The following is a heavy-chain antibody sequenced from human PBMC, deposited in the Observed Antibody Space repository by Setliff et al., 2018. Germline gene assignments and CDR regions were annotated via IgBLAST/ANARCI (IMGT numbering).Heavy chain of an antibody. CDR2: IIPMFGTP. D-gene: IGHD6-19*01. Sequence: SVKVSCKASGYTFSSYAMNWVRQAPGQGLEWMGGIIPMFGTPAYAQKFQDRVTITTDESTSTAYMELSSLRSEDTAVYYCARGSVEYSRGWYYFDYWAQGTLVTVSS. CDR1: GYTFSSYA. V-gene: IGHV1-69*05. J-gene: IGHJ4*02. CDR3: ARGSVEYSRGWYYFDY.